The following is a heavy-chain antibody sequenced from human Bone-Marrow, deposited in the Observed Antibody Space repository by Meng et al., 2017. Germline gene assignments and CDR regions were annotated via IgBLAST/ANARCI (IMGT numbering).Heavy chain of an antibody. CDR1: GGTFRSYA. V-gene: IGHV1-69*06. CDR2: IIPIFGTA. D-gene: IGHD1-26*01. J-gene: IGHJ4*02. CDR3: ARDTGKVGVMGDY. Sequence: QGPVVQAGGEVKKPGSAVKVSCKASGGTFRSYAISWVRQAPGQGLEWMGGIIPIFGTANYAQKFQGRVTITADKSTSTAYMELSSLRSEDTAVYYCARDTGKVGVMGDYWGQGTLVTVSS.